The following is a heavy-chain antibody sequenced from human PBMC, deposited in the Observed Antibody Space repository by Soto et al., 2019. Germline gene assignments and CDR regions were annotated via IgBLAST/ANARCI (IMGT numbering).Heavy chain of an antibody. J-gene: IGHJ4*02. CDR1: GFTFINYW. CDR3: ARDFPPALTPGDEFDY. V-gene: IGHV3-74*01. D-gene: IGHD3-10*01. Sequence: EVQLVESGGGLVQPGGSLTLSCAASGFTFINYWMHWVRQVPGKGLMWVSRINGDETHRSYADFAKGRFTISRDNAQNTVYLQMNSLSAEHTGVYYCARDFPPALTPGDEFDYWGQGILVTFSS. CDR2: INGDETHR.